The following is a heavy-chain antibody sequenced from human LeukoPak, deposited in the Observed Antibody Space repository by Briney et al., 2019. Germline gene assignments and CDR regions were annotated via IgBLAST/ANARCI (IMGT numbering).Heavy chain of an antibody. V-gene: IGHV1-18*04. CDR2: ICGYNGNT. CDR1: RYSFINYG. D-gene: IGHD5-12*01. J-gene: IGHJ2*01. Sequence: GAAVQVSCMPSRYSFINYGLTWVRQAPRPGLEWMGWICGYNGNTNYLQKLQGRVTMTTDASTNTVYMELRSLSSDDTAVYYCARVSTKSRVGGYDPQWYFDLWGRGTLVTVSS. CDR3: ARVSTKSRVGGYDPQWYFDL.